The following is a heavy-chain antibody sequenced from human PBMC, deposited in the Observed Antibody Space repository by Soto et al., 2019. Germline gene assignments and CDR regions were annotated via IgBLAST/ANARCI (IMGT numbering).Heavy chain of an antibody. CDR3: ARGGY. J-gene: IGHJ4*02. CDR2: INQDGNEK. V-gene: IGHV3-7*04. D-gene: IGHD1-26*01. CDR1: GCTLSGDW. Sequence: EVQLVESGGGLVLPGESLRLSCAASGCTLSGDWMSWVRQAPGKGLEWVANINQDGNEKYYVDSVRGRFTISRDNAKSSLYLQMHSLRGEDTAVYYCARGGYWGQGTLVTVSS.